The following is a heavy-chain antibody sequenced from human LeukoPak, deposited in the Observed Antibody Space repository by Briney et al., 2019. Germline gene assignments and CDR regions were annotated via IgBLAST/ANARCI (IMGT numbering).Heavy chain of an antibody. J-gene: IGHJ4*02. D-gene: IGHD6-13*01. CDR3: ARARAGIAAASPLDY. Sequence: SVKVSCKASGGTFSSYAISWVRQAPGQGLEWMGGIIPIFGTANYAQKFQGRVTITTDESTSTAYMELSSLRSEDTAVYYCARARAGIAAASPLDYWGQGTLVTVSS. V-gene: IGHV1-69*05. CDR2: IIPIFGTA. CDR1: GGTFSSYA.